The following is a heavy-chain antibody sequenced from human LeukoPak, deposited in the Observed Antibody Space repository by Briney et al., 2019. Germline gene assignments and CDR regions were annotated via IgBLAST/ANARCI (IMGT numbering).Heavy chain of an antibody. CDR3: VKVRGRARVGYFDY. CDR1: GFTFSNYW. Sequence: GGSLRLSCAASGFTFSNYWIHWVRQAPGKGLVWVSRINKDGSVTDYAESVKGRFSISRDNAKNTLYLQMNSLRVEDTAIYYCVKVRGRARVGYFDYWGQGTLVTVSS. J-gene: IGHJ4*02. V-gene: IGHV3-74*01. D-gene: IGHD1-26*01. CDR2: INKDGSVT.